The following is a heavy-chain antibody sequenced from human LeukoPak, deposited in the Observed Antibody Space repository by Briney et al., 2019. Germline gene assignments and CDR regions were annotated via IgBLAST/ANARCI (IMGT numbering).Heavy chain of an antibody. CDR2: INPNSGGT. CDR1: GYTFTSYG. J-gene: IGHJ4*02. V-gene: IGHV1-2*02. D-gene: IGHD6-19*01. Sequence: ASVKVSCKASGYTFTSYGISWVRQAPGQGLEWMGWINPNSGGTNYAQKFQGRVTMTRDTSISTAYTELSRLRSDDTAVYYCARVAVAAAFDYWGQGTLVTVSS. CDR3: ARVAVAAAFDY.